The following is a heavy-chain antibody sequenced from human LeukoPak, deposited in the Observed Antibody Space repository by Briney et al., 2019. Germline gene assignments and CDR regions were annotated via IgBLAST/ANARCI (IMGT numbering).Heavy chain of an antibody. J-gene: IGHJ6*03. V-gene: IGHV4-34*01. D-gene: IGHD5-18*01. Sequence: SETLSLTCAVYGGSFSGYYWSWIRQPPGKGLEWIGEINHSGSTNYNPSLKSRVTISVDTSKNQFSLKLSSVTAADTAVYYCARGRGYSYGYVAYYYYYYMDVWGKGTTVTVSS. CDR2: INHSGST. CDR3: ARGRGYSYGYVAYYYYYYMDV. CDR1: GGSFSGYY.